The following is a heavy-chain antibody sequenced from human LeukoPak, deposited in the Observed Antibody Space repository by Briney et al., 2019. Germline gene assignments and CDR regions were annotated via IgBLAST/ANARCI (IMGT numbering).Heavy chain of an antibody. D-gene: IGHD2-21*01. CDR3: GIHSAMGSHDY. Sequence: SQTLSLTCTVSGGSISSGSYYWSWIRQPAGKGLEWIGRIYTSGSTNYNPSLKSRVTISVDTSKNQFSLKLSSVTAADTAVYYCGIHSAMGSHDYWGQGTLVTVSS. V-gene: IGHV4-61*02. CDR1: GGSISSGSYY. J-gene: IGHJ4*02. CDR2: IYTSGST.